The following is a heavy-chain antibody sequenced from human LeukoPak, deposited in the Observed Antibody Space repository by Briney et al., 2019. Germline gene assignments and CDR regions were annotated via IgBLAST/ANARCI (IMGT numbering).Heavy chain of an antibody. V-gene: IGHV3-49*04. CDR3: TRPTLCGDYDY. CDR2: IRNKVYGETT. D-gene: IGHD2-2*01. Sequence: GGSLRLSCSASGFTFRDYSMSWVRQAPGKGLEWVGFIRNKVYGETTDYAASVKGTFTISRDDSKSITYLQMNSLKTEDTAVYYCTRPTLCGDYDYWGQGTLVTVSS. J-gene: IGHJ4*02. CDR1: GFTFRDYS.